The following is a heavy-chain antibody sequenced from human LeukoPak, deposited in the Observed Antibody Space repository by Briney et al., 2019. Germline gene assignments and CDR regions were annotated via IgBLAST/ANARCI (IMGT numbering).Heavy chain of an antibody. CDR3: AKSPIFGVVIISGYFDY. Sequence: GGSLRLSCAASGFTFSSYAMSWVRQAPGKGLEWVSAISGSGGSTYYADSVKGRFTISRDNSKNTLYLQMNSLRAEDTVVYYCAKSPIFGVVIISGYFDYWGQGTLVTVSS. V-gene: IGHV3-23*01. CDR1: GFTFSSYA. J-gene: IGHJ4*02. D-gene: IGHD3-3*01. CDR2: ISGSGGST.